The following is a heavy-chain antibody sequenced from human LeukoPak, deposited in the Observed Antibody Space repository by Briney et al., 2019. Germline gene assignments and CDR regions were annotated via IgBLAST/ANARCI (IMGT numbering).Heavy chain of an antibody. Sequence: NPSETLSLTCTVSGGSITNSGDYWGWIRQHPGQGLEWIGSIHNTGSTFYNPSLKTRITISINTSKTQFSLRLSSVTAADTAVYYCARAGYYETSGYPRYYFDAWGQGTLVTVSS. J-gene: IGHJ4*02. CDR2: IHNTGST. V-gene: IGHV4-31*03. D-gene: IGHD3-22*01. CDR3: ARAGYYETSGYPRYYFDA. CDR1: GGSITNSGDY.